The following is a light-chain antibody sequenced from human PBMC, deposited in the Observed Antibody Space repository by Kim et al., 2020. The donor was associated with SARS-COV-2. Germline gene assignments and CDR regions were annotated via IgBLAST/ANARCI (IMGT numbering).Light chain of an antibody. CDR1: SLRSYY. J-gene: IGLJ2*01. V-gene: IGLV3-19*01. CDR3: NSRDSSGPVV. Sequence: SSELTQDPAVSVALGHTVRITCQGDSLRSYYASWYQQKPGQAPVLVIYGKNNRPSGIPDRFSGSSSGNTASLTITGAQAEDEADYYCNSRDSSGPVVFGGGTQLTVL. CDR2: GKN.